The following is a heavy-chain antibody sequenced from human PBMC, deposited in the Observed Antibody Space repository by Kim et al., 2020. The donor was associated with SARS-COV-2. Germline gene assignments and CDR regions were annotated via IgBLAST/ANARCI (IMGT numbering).Heavy chain of an antibody. CDR1: GGSISSSSYY. CDR3: ARHVASLWFGELFLYGMDV. V-gene: IGHV4-39*01. J-gene: IGHJ6*02. Sequence: SETLSLTCTVSGGSISSSSYYWGWIRQPPGKGLEGIGSIYYSGSTYYNPSLKSRVTISVDTSKNQFSLKLSSVTAADTAVYYCARHVASLWFGELFLYGMDVWGQGTTVTVS. CDR2: IYYSGST. D-gene: IGHD3-10*01.